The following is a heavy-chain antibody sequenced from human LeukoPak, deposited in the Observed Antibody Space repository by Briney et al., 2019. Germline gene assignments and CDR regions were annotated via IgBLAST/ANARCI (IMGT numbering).Heavy chain of an antibody. CDR1: GGSISNDC. V-gene: IGHV4-59*01. CDR2: ISYSGST. D-gene: IGHD6-19*01. J-gene: IGHJ4*02. CDR3: ARELSSGWLDY. Sequence: SQTLSLTRTVVGGSISNDCWSWIRQPPGKGLEWIGYISYSGSTNYNPSLKSRATISADTSNNQFSLRLSSVTAAGTAVYYCARELSSGWLDYWGQGILVTVSS.